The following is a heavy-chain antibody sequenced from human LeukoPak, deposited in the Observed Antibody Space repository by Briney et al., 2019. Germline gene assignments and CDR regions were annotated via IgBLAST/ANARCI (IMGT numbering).Heavy chain of an antibody. CDR1: GGSFSGYY. CDR3: ARSGYCSSWYFDY. V-gene: IGHV4-34*01. J-gene: IGHJ4*02. Sequence: SETLSLTCAVYGGSFSGYYWSWIRQPPRKGLEWIGEINHSGSTNYNPSLKSRVTISVDTSKNQFSLKLSSVTAADTAVYYCARSGYCSSWYFDYWGQGTLVTVSS. D-gene: IGHD6-13*01. CDR2: INHSGST.